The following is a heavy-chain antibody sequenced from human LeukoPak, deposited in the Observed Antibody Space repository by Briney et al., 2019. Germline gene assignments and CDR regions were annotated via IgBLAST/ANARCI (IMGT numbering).Heavy chain of an antibody. CDR2: INHSGST. CDR1: GGSFSGYY. J-gene: IGHJ4*02. D-gene: IGHD4-17*01. CDR3: ARHSYGDYVVYFDY. V-gene: IGHV4-34*01. Sequence: SETLSLNCAVYGGSFSGYYWCLIRQPPWKGLFCIGEINHSGSTNYNPSLKSRVTISVDTSKNQFSLKLSSVTAADTAVYYCARHSYGDYVVYFDYWGQGTLVTVSS.